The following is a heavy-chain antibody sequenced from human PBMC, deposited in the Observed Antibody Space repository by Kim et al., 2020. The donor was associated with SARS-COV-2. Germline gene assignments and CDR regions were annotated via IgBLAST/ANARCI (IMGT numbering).Heavy chain of an antibody. CDR2: INSDGGIT. D-gene: IGHD2-8*01. CDR3: VRPVSDCRNGVCRYFFEY. Sequence: GGSLRLSCAASGFTFSDYWMYWVRQLPGKGLAWVSRINSDGGITTYAGSVKGRFSISRNNARNTLYLQMNSLRVDDTAVYYCVRPVSDCRNGVCRYFFEYLGQSTLVTVSS. V-gene: IGHV3-74*03. J-gene: IGHJ4*02. CDR1: GFTFSDYW.